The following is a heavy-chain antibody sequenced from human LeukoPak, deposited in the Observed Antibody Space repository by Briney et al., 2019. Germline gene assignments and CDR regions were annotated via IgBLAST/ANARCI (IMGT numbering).Heavy chain of an antibody. CDR1: GFTVSSNS. CDR2: IYSGTI. D-gene: IGHD5-12*01. CDR3: AKGEMGFSGYAFFDY. J-gene: IGHJ4*02. Sequence: GGSLRLSCTVSGFTVSSNSMSWVRQAPGKGLEWVSFIYSGTIHYSDSVKGRFTISRDNSKNTLYLQMNSLTVEDTAVYYCAKGEMGFSGYAFFDYWGQGNLVTVSS. V-gene: IGHV3-53*01.